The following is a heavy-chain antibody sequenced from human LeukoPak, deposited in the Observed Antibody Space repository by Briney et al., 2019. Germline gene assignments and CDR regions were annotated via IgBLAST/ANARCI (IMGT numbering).Heavy chain of an antibody. V-gene: IGHV1-46*01. CDR1: GYTFTSYY. J-gene: IGHJ5*02. CDR3: ARDRSGKDWFDP. CDR2: INPSGGST. Sequence: ASVKVSCKASGYTFTSYYMHWVRQAPGQGLEWMGIINPSGGSTSYAQKFQGRVTMTRDTSTSTVYMELSSLRSEDMAVFYCARDRSGKDWFDPWGQGTLVTVSS. D-gene: IGHD3-10*01.